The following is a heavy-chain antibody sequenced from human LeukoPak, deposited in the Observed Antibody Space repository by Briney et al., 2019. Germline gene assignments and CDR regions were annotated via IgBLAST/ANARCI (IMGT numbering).Heavy chain of an antibody. Sequence: ASVKVSCKVSGYTLTELSMHWVRQAPGKGLEWMGGFDPEDGGTIYAQKFQGRVTMTEDTTTDTAYMELSSLRSEDTAVYYCATAGSRVIITRGYCFDYWGQGTLVTVSS. J-gene: IGHJ4*02. CDR3: ATAGSRVIITRGYCFDY. CDR2: FDPEDGGT. D-gene: IGHD3-10*01. CDR1: GYTLTELS. V-gene: IGHV1-24*01.